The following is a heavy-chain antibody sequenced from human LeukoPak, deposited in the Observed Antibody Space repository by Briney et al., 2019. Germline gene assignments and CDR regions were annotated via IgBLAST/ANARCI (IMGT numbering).Heavy chain of an antibody. CDR1: GFTFSSYA. CDR2: ISYDGSNK. Sequence: GRSLRLSCAASGFTFSSYAMHWVRQAPGKGLEWVAVISYDGSNKYYADSVKGRFTISRDNSKNTLYLQMNSLRAEDTAVYYCARERGYSGYFDYRGQGTLVTVSS. J-gene: IGHJ4*02. V-gene: IGHV3-30-3*01. CDR3: ARERGYSGYFDY. D-gene: IGHD5-12*01.